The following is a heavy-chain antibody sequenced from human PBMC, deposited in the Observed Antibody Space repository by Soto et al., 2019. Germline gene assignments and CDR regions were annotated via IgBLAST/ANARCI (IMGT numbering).Heavy chain of an antibody. Sequence: QVQLVQSGAEVKKPGASVKVSCKASGYTFTSYGISWVRQAPGQGLEWMGWISAYNGNTNYAQKLQGRVTMTTDTSTSTAYMELSSLRSDDTAVYYCARNFYGSGSYYNDRLYYYGMDVWGQGTTVTVSS. CDR3: ARNFYGSGSYYNDRLYYYGMDV. CDR2: ISAYNGNT. D-gene: IGHD3-10*01. CDR1: GYTFTSYG. V-gene: IGHV1-18*01. J-gene: IGHJ6*02.